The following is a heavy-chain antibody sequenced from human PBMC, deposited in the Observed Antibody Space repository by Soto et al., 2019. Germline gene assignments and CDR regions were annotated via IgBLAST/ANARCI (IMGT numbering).Heavy chain of an antibody. D-gene: IGHD6-6*01. J-gene: IGHJ4*02. V-gene: IGHV3-30*18. CDR1: GFIFSNYG. CDR3: AKDRQLVPGY. CDR2: ISYDGSSK. Sequence: PGGSLRLSCAASGFIFSNYGIHWVRQAPGKGLEWVAVISYDGSSKYYADSLKGRSTISRDNSKNTVSLQMNSLSVEDTAVYYCAKDRQLVPGYWGQGTLVTVSS.